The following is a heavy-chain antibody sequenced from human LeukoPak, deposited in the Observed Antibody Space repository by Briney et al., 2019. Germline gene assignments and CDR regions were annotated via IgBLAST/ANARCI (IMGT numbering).Heavy chain of an antibody. J-gene: IGHJ4*02. V-gene: IGHV3-53*01. CDR2: IYSGGAA. CDR1: GFTVSSTY. CDR3: AKDPMVRGSTYDY. Sequence: GGSLRLSCAASGFTVSSTYMNWVRQAPGKGLEWVSVIYSGGAAYYADSVRGRFTISRDNSKNTLYLQVNSLRAEDTAVYYCAKDPMVRGSTYDYWGQGTLVTVSS. D-gene: IGHD3-10*01.